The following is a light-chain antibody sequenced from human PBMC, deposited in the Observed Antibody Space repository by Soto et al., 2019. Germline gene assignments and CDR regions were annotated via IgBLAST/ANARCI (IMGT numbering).Light chain of an antibody. CDR1: NNDIGTYAL. CDR3: SSYVRSNIIVA. J-gene: IGLJ2*01. CDR2: EVT. Sequence: QSALTQPASGSGSPGQSVTISCTGTNNDIGTYALVSWYQQHPGKAPKLIIFEVTKRPSGVSIRFSGYKSGNMAFLTISGIQAEDDAEYYCSSYVRSNIIVAFGGGTKLTVL. V-gene: IGLV2-23*02.